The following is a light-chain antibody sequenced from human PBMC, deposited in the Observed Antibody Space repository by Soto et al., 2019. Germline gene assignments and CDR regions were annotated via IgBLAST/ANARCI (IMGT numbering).Light chain of an antibody. J-gene: IGKJ3*01. V-gene: IGKV2-28*01. CDR2: AGS. CDR3: MQALQAPFT. CDR1: QSLLHSNGYNY. Sequence: EIVMTQSPLSLLVTPGEPASISCKSSQSLLHSNGYNYLDWYLQKPGQSPQLLIYAGSNRASGVPDRFSGSGSGTDFTLKISRVEAEDVAVYYCMQALQAPFTFGPGTKVDIK.